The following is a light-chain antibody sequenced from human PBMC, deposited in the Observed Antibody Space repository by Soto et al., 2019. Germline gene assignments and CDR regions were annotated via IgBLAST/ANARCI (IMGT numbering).Light chain of an antibody. V-gene: IGLV1-44*01. CDR1: SSNIGRNT. CDR3: CSYAGSYTGV. CDR2: SNN. Sequence: QSVLTQPPSASGTPGQRVTISCSGSSSNIGRNTVNWYQQLPGTAPKLLIYSNNQRPSGVPDRFSGSQSGNTASLTISGLQAEDEADYYCCSYAGSYTGVFGTGTKVTVL. J-gene: IGLJ1*01.